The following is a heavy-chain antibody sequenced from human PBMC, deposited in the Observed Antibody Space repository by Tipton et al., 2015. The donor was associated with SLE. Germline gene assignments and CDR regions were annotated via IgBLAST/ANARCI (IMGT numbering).Heavy chain of an antibody. CDR2: INHSGST. J-gene: IGHJ6*02. Sequence: TLSVTCAVYGGSFSGYYWSWIRQPPGKGLEWIGEINHSGSTNYNPSLKSRVTISVDTSKNQFSLKLSSVTAADTAVYYCARDLWDYYYYYGMDVWGQGTTVTVSS. D-gene: IGHD3-16*01. V-gene: IGHV4-34*01. CDR1: GGSFSGYY. CDR3: ARDLWDYYYYYGMDV.